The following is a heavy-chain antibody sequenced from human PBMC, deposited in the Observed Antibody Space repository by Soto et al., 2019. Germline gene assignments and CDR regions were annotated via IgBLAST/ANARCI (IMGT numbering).Heavy chain of an antibody. V-gene: IGHV1-8*01. CDR3: ARAIRDELFCDY. J-gene: IGHJ4*02. Sequence: QVQLVQSGAEVRKPGASVKVSCKTSGYTFSNYDIAWVRQATGQGLEWMGWLNPNSANTGYAQKFQGRVALTSDSCITTAYLELNSLTAEDTAVYYCARAIRDELFCDYWGQGTLVTVSS. CDR2: LNPNSANT. CDR1: GYTFSNYD. D-gene: IGHD3-10*01.